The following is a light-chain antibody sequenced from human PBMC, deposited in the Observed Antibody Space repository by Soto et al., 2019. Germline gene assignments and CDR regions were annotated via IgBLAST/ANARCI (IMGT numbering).Light chain of an antibody. Sequence: DIPLTKSPSFLSASVGYRVTITCRASQGTSSYLAWYQQKQGKAPKLLIYAASTLQSGVPSRFSGSGSGTEFTLTISSVQPEDFATYYCQQLNSYPLTFGGGTKVEIK. CDR3: QQLNSYPLT. J-gene: IGKJ4*01. CDR1: QGTSSY. CDR2: AAS. V-gene: IGKV1-9*01.